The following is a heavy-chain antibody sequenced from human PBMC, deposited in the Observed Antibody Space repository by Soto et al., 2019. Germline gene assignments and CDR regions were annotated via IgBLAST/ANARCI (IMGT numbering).Heavy chain of an antibody. J-gene: IGHJ4*02. Sequence: ASVKVSCKASGYTFTGYYMHWVRQAPGQGLEWMGWINPNSGGTNYAQKFQGWVTMTRGTSISTAYMELSRLRSDDTAVYYCARGSNPFIAVADYWGQGTLVTVSS. V-gene: IGHV1-2*04. D-gene: IGHD6-19*01. CDR2: INPNSGGT. CDR3: ARGSNPFIAVADY. CDR1: GYTFTGYY.